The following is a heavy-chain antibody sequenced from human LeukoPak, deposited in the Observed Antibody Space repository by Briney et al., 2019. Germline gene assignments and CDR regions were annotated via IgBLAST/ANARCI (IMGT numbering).Heavy chain of an antibody. Sequence: GGSLRLSCAASGFTFEDHGMSWVRQAPGKGLEWVSGISWSGGTTGYADSVKGRFSISRDNAKNSLYLQMNSLRAEDTALYYCARDYGGNSGFFDYWGQGTLVTVSS. V-gene: IGHV3-20*04. J-gene: IGHJ4*02. CDR3: ARDYGGNSGFFDY. D-gene: IGHD4-23*01. CDR2: ISWSGGTT. CDR1: GFTFEDHG.